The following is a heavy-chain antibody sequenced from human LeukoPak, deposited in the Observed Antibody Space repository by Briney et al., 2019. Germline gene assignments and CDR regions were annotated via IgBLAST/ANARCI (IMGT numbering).Heavy chain of an antibody. D-gene: IGHD3-3*01. J-gene: IGHJ4*02. CDR2: ISGSGGST. V-gene: IGHV3-23*01. CDR1: GFTFSSYA. Sequence: GSLRLSCAASGFTFSSYAMSWVRQAPGKGLEWVSAISGSGGSTYYADSVKGRFTISRDNSKNTLYLQMNSLRAEDTAVYYCAKLYDFWSGYYMDRDYWGQGTLVTVSS. CDR3: AKLYDFWSGYYMDRDY.